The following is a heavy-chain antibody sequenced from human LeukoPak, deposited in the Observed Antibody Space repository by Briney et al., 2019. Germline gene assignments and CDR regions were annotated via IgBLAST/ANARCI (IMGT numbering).Heavy chain of an antibody. V-gene: IGHV4-38-2*02. CDR2: MYHSGST. D-gene: IGHD3-16*02. Sequence: PSETLSLTCTVSNYSISTDYYWGWIRQPPGKGLEWIGTMYHSGSTYYNPSLKSRVTILVDTSKNQFSLKLSSVTAADTAVYYCARYDVWGSYRAFDYWGQGTLVTVSS. J-gene: IGHJ4*02. CDR1: NYSISTDYY. CDR3: ARYDVWGSYRAFDY.